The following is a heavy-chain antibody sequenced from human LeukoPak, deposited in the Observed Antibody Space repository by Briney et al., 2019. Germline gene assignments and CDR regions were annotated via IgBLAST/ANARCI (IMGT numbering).Heavy chain of an antibody. CDR1: GFTFSSCS. CDR3: ARDPHIAAAGTIFDY. V-gene: IGHV3-48*02. D-gene: IGHD6-13*01. CDR2: ISSSSSTI. Sequence: GGSLRLSCAVSGFTFSSCSMNWVRLAPGKGLEWVSYISSSSSTIYYADSVKGRFTVSRDNAKNSLYLQMNSLRDEDSAVYYCARDPHIAAAGTIFDYWGQGTLVTVSS. J-gene: IGHJ4*02.